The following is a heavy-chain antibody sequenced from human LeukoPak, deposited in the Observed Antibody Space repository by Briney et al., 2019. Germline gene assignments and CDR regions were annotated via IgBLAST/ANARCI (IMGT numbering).Heavy chain of an antibody. J-gene: IGHJ4*02. CDR1: GYTFTGYY. V-gene: IGHV1-2*02. CDR2: INPNSGGT. D-gene: IGHD1-1*01. CDR3: ATRGGGTNWNHDY. Sequence: ASVKVSCKASGYTFTGYYMHWVRQAPGQGLEWMGWINPNSGGTNYAQKFQGRVTMTRDTPISTAYMELSRLRSDDTAVYYCATRGGGTNWNHDYWGQGTLVTVSS.